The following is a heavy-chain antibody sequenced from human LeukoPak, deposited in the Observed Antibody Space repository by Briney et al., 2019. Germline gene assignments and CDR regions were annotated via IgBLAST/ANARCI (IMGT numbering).Heavy chain of an antibody. Sequence: ASVKVSCKASGYTFTSYYMHWVRQAPGQGLEWMGIINPSGGSTSYAQKFQGRVTMTRDTSISTAYMELYRLTSDDTAVYYCARSGYYYGLDVWGQGTTVTVSS. CDR2: INPSGGST. CDR1: GYTFTSYY. J-gene: IGHJ6*02. D-gene: IGHD1-26*01. V-gene: IGHV1-46*01. CDR3: ARSGYYYGLDV.